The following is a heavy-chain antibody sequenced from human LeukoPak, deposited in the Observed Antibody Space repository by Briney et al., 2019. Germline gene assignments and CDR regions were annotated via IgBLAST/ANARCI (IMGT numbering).Heavy chain of an antibody. Sequence: PGGSLRLSWAASGFTFSSYAMSWVRQAPGKGLEWVSAISGSGGSTYYADSVKGRFTISRDNSKNTLYLQMNSLRAEDTAVYYCAKDQDGGSYSDYWGQGTLVTVSS. D-gene: IGHD1-26*01. J-gene: IGHJ4*02. V-gene: IGHV3-23*01. CDR3: AKDQDGGSYSDY. CDR1: GFTFSSYA. CDR2: ISGSGGST.